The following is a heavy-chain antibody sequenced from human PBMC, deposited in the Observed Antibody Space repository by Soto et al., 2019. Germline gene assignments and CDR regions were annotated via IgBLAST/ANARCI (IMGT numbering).Heavy chain of an antibody. CDR1: GFTFSTYW. Sequence: EVQLVESGGGLVQPGGSLRLSCVASGFTFSTYWMSWVRLAPGTGLEWVATIKQDGNEKHYVDSVNGRFAISRANAENSLYLQMSGLRPDDTAVYYCVRGCGRPICPYYLAVWGEGTAVTVSS. CDR2: IKQDGNEK. J-gene: IGHJ6*04. D-gene: IGHD2-15*01. V-gene: IGHV3-7*01. CDR3: VRGCGRPICPYYLAV.